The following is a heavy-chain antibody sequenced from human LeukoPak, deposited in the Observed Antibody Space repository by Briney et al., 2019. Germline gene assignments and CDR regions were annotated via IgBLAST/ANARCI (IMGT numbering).Heavy chain of an antibody. D-gene: IGHD3-10*01. CDR1: GGTFSSYA. CDR3: ASSWGYGSGSFVDY. V-gene: IGHV1-69*13. CDR2: IIPIFGTA. J-gene: IGHJ4*02. Sequence: ASVKVSCKASGGTFSSYAISWVRQAPGQGLEWMGGIIPIFGTANYAQKFQGRVTITADESTSTAYMELSSLRSEDTAVYYCASSWGYGSGSFVDYWGQGTLVTVSS.